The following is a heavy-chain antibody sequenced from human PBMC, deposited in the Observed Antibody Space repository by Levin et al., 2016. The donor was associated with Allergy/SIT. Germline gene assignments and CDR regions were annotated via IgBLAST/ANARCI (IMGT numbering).Heavy chain of an antibody. CDR3: ARETKYYYDNTKPWPDAFDI. CDR2: ISHSGIT. V-gene: IGHV4-59*01. D-gene: IGHD3-22*01. J-gene: IGHJ3*02. CDR1: GGSISNYY. Sequence: SETLSLTCTVSGGSISNYYWSWIRQTPGKGLEWVGYISHSGITEYNPSLKSRVTISLDTSKNQFSLNLHSVAAADTAVYYCARETKYYYDNTKPWPDAFDIWGQGTLVTVSS.